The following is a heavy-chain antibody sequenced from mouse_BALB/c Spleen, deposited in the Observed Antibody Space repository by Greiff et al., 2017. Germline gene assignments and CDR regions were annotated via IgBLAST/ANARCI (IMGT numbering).Heavy chain of an antibody. CDR1: GFTFSSYA. CDR2: ISSGGSYT. V-gene: IGHV5-9-4*01. Sequence: EVKLVESGGGLVKPGGSLKLSCAASGFTFSSYAMSWVRQSPEKRLEWVAEISSGGSYTYYPDTVTGRFTISRDNAKNTLYLEMSSLRSEDTAMYYCARALCYRDFDDWGEGTTLTVSS. CDR3: ARALCYRDFDD. D-gene: IGHD2-14*01. J-gene: IGHJ2*01.